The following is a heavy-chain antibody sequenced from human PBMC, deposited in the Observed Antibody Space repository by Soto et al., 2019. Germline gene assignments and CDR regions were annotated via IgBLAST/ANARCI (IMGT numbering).Heavy chain of an antibody. J-gene: IGHJ5*02. Sequence: QVQLVQSGAEVKKPGSSVKVSCKASGGTFSSYTISWVRQAPGQGLEWMGRIIPILGIANYAQKFQGRVTITADKSTSTDYMELSSLRSEDTAVYYCARRIIAVAGTSWGGVGWFDPWGQGTLVTVSS. D-gene: IGHD6-19*01. CDR1: GGTFSSYT. V-gene: IGHV1-69*02. CDR3: ARRIIAVAGTSWGGVGWFDP. CDR2: IIPILGIA.